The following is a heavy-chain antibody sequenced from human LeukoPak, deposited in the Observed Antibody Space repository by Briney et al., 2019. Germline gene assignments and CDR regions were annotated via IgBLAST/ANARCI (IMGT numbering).Heavy chain of an antibody. CDR1: GFTFFTYT. V-gene: IGHV3-23*01. D-gene: IGHD6-19*01. CDR3: ARDSSGWYYFDY. J-gene: IGHJ4*02. Sequence: GGSLRLSCAASGFTFFTYTMSWVRQTPGRRLEWVSAVSGSGDNTYYEDSMKGRFTISRDNSKNTLYLQMNSLRAEDTAVYYCARDSSGWYYFDYWGQGTLVTVSS. CDR2: VSGSGDNT.